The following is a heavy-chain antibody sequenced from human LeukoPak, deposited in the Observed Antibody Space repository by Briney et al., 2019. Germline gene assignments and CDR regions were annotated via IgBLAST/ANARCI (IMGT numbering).Heavy chain of an antibody. D-gene: IGHD1-26*01. V-gene: IGHV3-7*01. CDR1: GFTFTNSW. J-gene: IGHJ4*02. CDR3: ARDTDGSLDY. Sequence: GGSLRLSCAAPGFTFTNSWMAWVRQAPGKGLEWVANIKQDGSTKHYVDSLKGRSTISRDNPKNSLYLQMNSLRADDTAVYYCARDTDGSLDYWGQGILVTVAS. CDR2: IKQDGSTK.